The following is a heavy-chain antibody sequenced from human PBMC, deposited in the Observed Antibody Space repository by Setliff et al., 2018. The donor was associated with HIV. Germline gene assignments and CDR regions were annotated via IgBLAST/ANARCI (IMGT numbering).Heavy chain of an antibody. CDR3: ARDEGVVAATETYYYNGLDV. J-gene: IGHJ6*02. CDR1: VESFSGFY. D-gene: IGHD2-15*01. CDR2: INHSGST. V-gene: IGHV4-34*01. Sequence: SETLSLTCAVYVESFSGFYWSWIRQPPGKGLEWIGEINHSGSTNYNPSLKSRVTISVDTSKNQFSLKLSSVTAADTAVYYCARDEGVVAATETYYYNGLDVWGQGTTVTVSS.